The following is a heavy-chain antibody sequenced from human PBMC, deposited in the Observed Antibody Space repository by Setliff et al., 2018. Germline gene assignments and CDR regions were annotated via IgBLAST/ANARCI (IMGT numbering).Heavy chain of an antibody. CDR3: ARDGHNVYYFDY. D-gene: IGHD1-1*01. Sequence: PGGSLRLSCGASGFTFSKYWMYWVRQVSGMGLVWVSRSNGDGTITNYADSVKGRFTISRDNAKNSLYLQMNSLRAEDTAVYYCARDGHNVYYFDYWGLGTLVTVSS. CDR1: GFTFSKYW. CDR2: SNGDGTIT. J-gene: IGHJ4*02. V-gene: IGHV3-74*01.